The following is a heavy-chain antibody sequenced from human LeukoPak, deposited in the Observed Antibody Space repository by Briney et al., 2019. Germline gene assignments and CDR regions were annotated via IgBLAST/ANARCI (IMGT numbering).Heavy chain of an antibody. V-gene: IGHV3-49*04. D-gene: IGHD3/OR15-3a*01. J-gene: IGHJ4*01. CDR2: IRSTGFGGTT. Sequence: GGSLRLSCTASGFTFRDHGVGWVRQAPGKGLEWVGFIRSTGFGGTTEYAASVRGRFSISRDDSKSIAYLQMSSLKTEDSAVYYCTRDKDWCYDYWGKGTLVTVSS. CDR1: GFTFRDHG. CDR3: TRDKDWCYDY.